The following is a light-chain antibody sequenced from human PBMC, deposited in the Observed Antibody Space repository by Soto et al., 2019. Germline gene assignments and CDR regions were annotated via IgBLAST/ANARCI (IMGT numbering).Light chain of an antibody. Sequence: DIQLTQSPSSLSASVGDRVIIACRASQSITVYLNWYQQKPGKAPKLLIYAASSLQKGVPSRFSGSGSGTDFTLTIRSLQPEDFATYYCLQTDSSPSTFDQGTRLEIK. CDR1: QSITVY. J-gene: IGKJ2*01. V-gene: IGKV1-39*01. CDR2: AAS. CDR3: LQTDSSPST.